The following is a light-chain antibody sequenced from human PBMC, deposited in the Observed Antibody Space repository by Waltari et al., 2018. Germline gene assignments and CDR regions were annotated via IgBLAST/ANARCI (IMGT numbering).Light chain of an antibody. CDR1: QSVNSN. CDR3: QQYNNWPLT. CDR2: DAS. V-gene: IGKV3-15*01. Sequence: EIVMTQSPATLSVSPGERATLSCRASQSVNSNLAWYQQRPGQAPRLLIYDASTTATGIPARFTGSGSGTEFTLTISSLQSEDFAVYYCQQYNNWPLTFGGGTEVEIK. J-gene: IGKJ4*01.